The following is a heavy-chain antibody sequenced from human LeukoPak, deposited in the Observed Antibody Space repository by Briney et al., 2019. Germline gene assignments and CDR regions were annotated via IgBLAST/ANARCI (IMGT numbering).Heavy chain of an antibody. Sequence: GGSLRLSCAASGFTFSSYGMSWVRQAPGEGLEWVSAISGSGGSTYYADSVKGRFTISRDNSKNTLYLQMDSLRAEDTAVYYCAKDLEIPRGFDYWGQGTLVTVSS. J-gene: IGHJ4*02. V-gene: IGHV3-23*01. CDR3: AKDLEIPRGFDY. D-gene: IGHD1-1*01. CDR2: ISGSGGST. CDR1: GFTFSSYG.